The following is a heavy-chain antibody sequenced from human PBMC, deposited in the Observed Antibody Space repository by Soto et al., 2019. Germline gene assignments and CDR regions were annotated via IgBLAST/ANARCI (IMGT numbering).Heavy chain of an antibody. Sequence: SETLSLTCTVSGGSVSSNYWSWIRQPPGKGLEWIAYIYYGGSTNYNPSLKSRVSISVDTSKNQFSRKLSSVTAADTAVYYCARLGATVTYDYWGQGILVTVSS. CDR1: GGSVSSNY. J-gene: IGHJ4*02. D-gene: IGHD4-17*01. CDR2: IYYGGST. CDR3: ARLGATVTYDY. V-gene: IGHV4-59*02.